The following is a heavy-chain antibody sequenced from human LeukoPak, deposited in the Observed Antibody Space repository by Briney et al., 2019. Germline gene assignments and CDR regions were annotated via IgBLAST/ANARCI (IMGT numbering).Heavy chain of an antibody. V-gene: IGHV3-64*01. CDR1: GFTFSSYA. J-gene: IGHJ4*02. D-gene: IGHD4-17*01. Sequence: GGSLRLSCAASGFTFSSYAMHWVRQAPGKGLEYVSAISSNGGSTYYANSVKGRFTISRDNSKNTLYLQMGSLRAEGMAVYYCARSAYGDPFDYWGQGTLVTVSS. CDR3: ARSAYGDPFDY. CDR2: ISSNGGST.